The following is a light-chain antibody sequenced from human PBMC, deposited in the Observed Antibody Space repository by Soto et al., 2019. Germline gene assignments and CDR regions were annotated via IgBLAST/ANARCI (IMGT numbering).Light chain of an antibody. J-gene: IGKJ1*01. CDR1: QSVSGRY. Sequence: EIVLTESPCTLSLSPVERAALSCSASQSVSGRYLAWYQQKPGQAPRLVIFGASTRAPGIPDRFTGSGSGTDFTVTISRLEPEDFAVYYCQQYETSPWTFGQGTKVDIK. V-gene: IGKV3-20*01. CDR2: GAS. CDR3: QQYETSPWT.